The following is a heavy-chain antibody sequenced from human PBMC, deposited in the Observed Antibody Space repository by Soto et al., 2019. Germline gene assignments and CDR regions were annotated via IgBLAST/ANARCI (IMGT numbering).Heavy chain of an antibody. V-gene: IGHV4-28*01. J-gene: IGHJ4*02. Sequence: QVQLQESGPGLVKPSDTLSLTCAVSGYSISSSNWWGWIRQPPGKGLEWIGYIYYSGTTYYNPSRTSRVTMSVDTSKNRLSLKLTSVTAVDTAVYYCARREIQGPIDYWGQGTLVTVS. CDR2: IYYSGTT. CDR3: ARREIQGPIDY. D-gene: IGHD1-26*01. CDR1: GYSISSSNW.